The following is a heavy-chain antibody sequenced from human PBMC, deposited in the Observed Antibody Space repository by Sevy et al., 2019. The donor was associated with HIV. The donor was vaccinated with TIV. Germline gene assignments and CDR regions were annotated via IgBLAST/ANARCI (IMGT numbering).Heavy chain of an antibody. V-gene: IGHV3-48*01. J-gene: IGHJ6*02. CDR3: ARAGGDTAYAMDV. Sequence: GGSLRLSCAASGFTFSRYSMNWVRQAPGKGLEWVSYISSSGSTILNADSVKGRFTISRDNAKNSLFLQMNSLRAEDTAVYYCARAGGDTAYAMDVWGQGTTVTVSS. CDR1: GFTFSRYS. CDR2: ISSSGSTI. D-gene: IGHD2-21*01.